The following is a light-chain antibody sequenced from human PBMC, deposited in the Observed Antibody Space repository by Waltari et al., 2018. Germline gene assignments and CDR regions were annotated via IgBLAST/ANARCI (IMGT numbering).Light chain of an antibody. CDR1: QSISSY. J-gene: IGKJ1*01. CDR2: AAS. Sequence: DIQMTQSPSSLSASVGDRATLTCRASQSISSYLNWYQQKPGKAPKLLIYAASSLQSGVPSRFSGSGSGTDFTLTISSLQPEDFATYYCQQSYSTPWTFGQGTKVEIK. V-gene: IGKV1-39*01. CDR3: QQSYSTPWT.